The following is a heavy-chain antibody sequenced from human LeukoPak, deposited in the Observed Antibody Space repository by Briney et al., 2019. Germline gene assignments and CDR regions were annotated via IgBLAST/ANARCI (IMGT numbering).Heavy chain of an antibody. CDR1: GFTFSSYT. Sequence: GGSLRLSCAASGFTFSSYTMSWVRQAPRKGLEWVSSITGSGDSTYDADSVKGRFTISRDNSKNTLYLQVNSLRAEDTAVYYCAKVLEQWLIRGGAFDMWGQGTMVTVSS. J-gene: IGHJ3*02. V-gene: IGHV3-23*01. CDR3: AKVLEQWLIRGGAFDM. CDR2: ITGSGDST. D-gene: IGHD6-19*01.